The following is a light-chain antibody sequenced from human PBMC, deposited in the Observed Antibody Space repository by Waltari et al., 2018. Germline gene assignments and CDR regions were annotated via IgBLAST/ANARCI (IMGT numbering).Light chain of an antibody. Sequence: VLTQSPGTLSLSPGERATLSCRASQSVSYNFFAWYQQKLGQAPRLLIYAASSRAAGVPDRFIGSGSGTDFNLTISRLAPEDFALYYCQQYGSSRWTFGQGTRVEIK. CDR2: AAS. CDR1: QSVSYNF. J-gene: IGKJ1*01. V-gene: IGKV3-20*01. CDR3: QQYGSSRWT.